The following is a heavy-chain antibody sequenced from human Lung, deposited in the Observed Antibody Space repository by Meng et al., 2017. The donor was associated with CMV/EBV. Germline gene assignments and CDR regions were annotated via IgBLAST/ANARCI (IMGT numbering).Heavy chain of an antibody. D-gene: IGHD4-23*01. CDR1: GFTFSTYS. J-gene: IGHJ4*02. CDR3: ARDYYGSTDND. Sequence: GESXKISCAASGFTFSTYSMNWVRQAPGKGLEWVSSISSSSSYIYYADSVKGRFTISRDNAKNSLYLQMNSLRAEDTAVYYCARDYYGSTDNDWGQGTLVTVSS. CDR2: ISSSSSYI. V-gene: IGHV3-21*01.